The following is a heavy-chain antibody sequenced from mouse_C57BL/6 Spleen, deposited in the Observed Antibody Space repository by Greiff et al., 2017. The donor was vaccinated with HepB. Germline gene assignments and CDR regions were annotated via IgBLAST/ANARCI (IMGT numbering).Heavy chain of an antibody. J-gene: IGHJ3*01. CDR1: GFTFSSYA. V-gene: IGHV5-9-1*02. CDR2: ISSGGDYI. D-gene: IGHD2-4*01. Sequence: EVKLVESGEGLVKPGGSLKLSCAASGFTFSSYAMSWVRQTPEKRLEWVAYISSGGDYIYYADTVQGRFTISRDNARNTLYLQVSSLKSEDTAMYYCTRGGGYDYDQAWFAYWGQGTLVTVSA. CDR3: TRGGGYDYDQAWFAY.